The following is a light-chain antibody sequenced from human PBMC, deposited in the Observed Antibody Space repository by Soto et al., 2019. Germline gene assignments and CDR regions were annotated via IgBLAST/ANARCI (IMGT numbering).Light chain of an antibody. V-gene: IGKV1-5*03. CDR1: QSISSW. J-gene: IGKJ5*01. CDR2: KAS. Sequence: DIQMTQSPSTLSASVGDRVTITCRASQSISSWLAWYQQKPGKAPKLLIYKASSVQGGVPSRFSGSESGTHFTFTTSSLQTEDIGTYYCQQYDILPITFGRGTRLEIK. CDR3: QQYDILPIT.